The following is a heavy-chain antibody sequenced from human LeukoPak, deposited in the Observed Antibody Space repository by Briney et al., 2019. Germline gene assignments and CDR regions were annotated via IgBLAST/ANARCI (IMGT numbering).Heavy chain of an antibody. Sequence: SETLSLTCSVSGGSISSYYWSWIRQPPGKGLEWIGYIYHSGSTYYNPSLKSRVTISVDRSKNQFSLKLSSVTAADTAVYYCARAARSSSWYYFDYWGQGTLVTVSS. D-gene: IGHD6-13*01. J-gene: IGHJ4*02. CDR3: ARAARSSSWYYFDY. CDR2: IYHSGST. CDR1: GGSISSYY. V-gene: IGHV4-59*12.